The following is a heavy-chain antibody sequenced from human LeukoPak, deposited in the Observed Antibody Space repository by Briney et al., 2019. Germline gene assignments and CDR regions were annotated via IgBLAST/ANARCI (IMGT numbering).Heavy chain of an antibody. Sequence: PGGSLRLSCAASGFTVSSNYMSWVRQAPGKGLEWVSVIYSGGSTYYADSVKGRFTISRDNSKNTLYLQMNSQRAEDTAVYYCASGIAAALFDYWGQGTLVTVSS. V-gene: IGHV3-53*01. CDR2: IYSGGST. CDR1: GFTVSSNY. CDR3: ASGIAAALFDY. J-gene: IGHJ4*02. D-gene: IGHD6-13*01.